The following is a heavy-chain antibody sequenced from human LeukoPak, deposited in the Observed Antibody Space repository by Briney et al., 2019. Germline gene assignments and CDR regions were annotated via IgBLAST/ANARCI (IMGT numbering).Heavy chain of an antibody. CDR3: AREGGDSMIQGVIAD. V-gene: IGHV3-53*01. Sequence: GGSLRLSCSASGFTVSSNYMSWVRRAPGKGLEWVSVIYAGGATAYADSVKGRFIISGDNSKNTLYLQMNSLRAEDTALYYCAREGGDSMIQGVIADWGQGTLVTVSS. CDR1: GFTVSSNY. J-gene: IGHJ4*02. D-gene: IGHD3-10*01. CDR2: IYAGGAT.